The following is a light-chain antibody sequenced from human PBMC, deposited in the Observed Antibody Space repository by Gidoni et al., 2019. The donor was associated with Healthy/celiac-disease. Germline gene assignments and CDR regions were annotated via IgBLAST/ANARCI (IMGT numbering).Light chain of an antibody. Sequence: DIQLTQPPSSLSASVGDRVTITCRASQSSSSYLNWYQQKPGKAPKLLIYAGSSLQSGVPSRFSGSGSGTDFTLTISSLQPEDFATYYCQQSYSTPPTFGQGTKLEIK. CDR1: QSSSSY. J-gene: IGKJ2*01. CDR3: QQSYSTPPT. CDR2: AGS. V-gene: IGKV1-39*01.